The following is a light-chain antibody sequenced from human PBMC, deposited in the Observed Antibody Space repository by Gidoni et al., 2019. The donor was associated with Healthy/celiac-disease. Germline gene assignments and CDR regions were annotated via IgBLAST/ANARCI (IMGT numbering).Light chain of an antibody. CDR1: QSVSSY. J-gene: IGKJ2*04. CDR3: QQRSNWPMCS. CDR2: VAS. V-gene: IGKV3-11*01. Sequence: EIVLTQSPATLSLSPGERATLSCRASQSVSSYLAWYQQKPGQAPRLRIYVASNRATGIPARFSGSGSGTDFTLTISSLEPEDFAVYYCQQRSNWPMCSFGQXTKLEIK.